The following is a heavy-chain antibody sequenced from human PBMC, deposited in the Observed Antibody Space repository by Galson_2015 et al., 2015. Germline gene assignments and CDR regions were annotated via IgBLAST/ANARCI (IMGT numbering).Heavy chain of an antibody. CDR1: GFTFSNYP. V-gene: IGHV3-23*01. CDR2: ITYSGTTT. Sequence: SLRLSCAASGFTFSNYPMNWVRQAPGKGLEWVSAITYSGTTTYYADSVKGRFSISGDNSKSTLFLQMNNLRVEDTAVYYCAKEGDGLDPWGQGTLVTVSS. J-gene: IGHJ5*02. D-gene: IGHD3-16*01. CDR3: AKEGDGLDP.